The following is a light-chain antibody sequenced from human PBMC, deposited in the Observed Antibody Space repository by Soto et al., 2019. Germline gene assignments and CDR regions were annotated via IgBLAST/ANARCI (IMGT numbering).Light chain of an antibody. V-gene: IGLV2-8*01. CDR1: SSDVGGYNY. J-gene: IGLJ1*01. CDR2: EVN. CDR3: CSYADGSIYF. Sequence: QSALTQPPSASGSPGQSVAISCTGTSSDVGGYNYVSWYQQHPGKAPKLMIYEVNKRPSGVSSRFSGSKSGNTASLTISGLQAEDEGDYYCCSYADGSIYFFGTGTRSPS.